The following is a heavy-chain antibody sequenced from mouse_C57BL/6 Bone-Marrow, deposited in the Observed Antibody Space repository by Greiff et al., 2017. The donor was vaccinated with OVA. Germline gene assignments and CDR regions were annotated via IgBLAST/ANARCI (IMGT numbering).Heavy chain of an antibody. CDR3: ARPRTTVVAPYWYFDV. CDR2: ISSGSSTI. CDR1: GFTFSDYG. Sequence: EVKLMESGGGLVKPGGSLKLSCAASGFTFSDYGMHWVRQAPEKGLEWVAYISSGSSTIYYADTVKGRFTISRDNAKNTLFLQMTSLRSEDTAMYYCARPRTTVVAPYWYFDVWGTGTTVTVSS. D-gene: IGHD1-1*01. V-gene: IGHV5-17*01. J-gene: IGHJ1*03.